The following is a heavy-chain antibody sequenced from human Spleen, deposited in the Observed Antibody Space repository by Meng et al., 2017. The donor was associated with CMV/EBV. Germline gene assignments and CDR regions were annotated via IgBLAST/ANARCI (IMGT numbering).Heavy chain of an antibody. CDR2: ISAYNGNT. Sequence: ASVKVSCKASGYTFTSYGFSWVRQAPGQGLEWMGWISAYNGNTNYAQKVQGRVTMTTDTSTSTAYMELRSLRSDDTAVYYCARGAVVIIPAAKIWDYYYGMDVWGQGTTVTVSS. J-gene: IGHJ6*02. D-gene: IGHD2-2*01. CDR1: GYTFTSYG. CDR3: ARGAVVIIPAAKIWDYYYGMDV. V-gene: IGHV1-18*01.